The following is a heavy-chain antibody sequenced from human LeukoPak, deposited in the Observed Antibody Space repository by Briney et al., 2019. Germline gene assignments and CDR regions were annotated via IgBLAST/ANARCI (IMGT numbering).Heavy chain of an antibody. V-gene: IGHV1-24*01. CDR1: GYTLTELS. CDR2: FDPEDGET. D-gene: IGHD6-6*01. CDR3: ATDLPPIHSSSSGSYYYGMDV. J-gene: IGHJ6*02. Sequence: ASVKVSCKVSGYTLTELSMHWVRQAPGKGLEWMGGFDPEDGETIYAQKFQGRVTMTEDTSTDTAYMELSSLRSEDTAVYYCATDLPPIHSSSSGSYYYGMDVWGQGTTVTVSS.